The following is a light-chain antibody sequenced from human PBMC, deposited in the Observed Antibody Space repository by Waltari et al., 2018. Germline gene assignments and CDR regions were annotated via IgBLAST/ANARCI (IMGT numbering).Light chain of an antibody. Sequence: SSELTQDPAVSVALGQTVRITCQGDSLRSYYASWYQQKPGQAPVLVIYGKNNRPSGIPDRFSGSSSGNTATLTITGAQAEDDADYYCNPRDSSGNHLVFGGGTKLTVL. CDR1: SLRSYY. CDR3: NPRDSSGNHLV. J-gene: IGLJ2*01. V-gene: IGLV3-19*01. CDR2: GKN.